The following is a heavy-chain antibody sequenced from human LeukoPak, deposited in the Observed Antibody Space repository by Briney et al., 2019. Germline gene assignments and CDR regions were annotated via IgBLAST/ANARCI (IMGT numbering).Heavy chain of an antibody. D-gene: IGHD3-10*01. V-gene: IGHV1-2*02. CDR3: ARVYGSGSYYNH. CDR1: GYTFTSYG. Sequence: GASVTVPCTASGYTFTSYGISWVRQAPGQGLEWMGWINPNSGGTVYAQKFQGRVTMTRDTSITTAYMDLSSLRSDDTAVYYCARVYGSGSYYNHWGQGTLVTVSS. CDR2: INPNSGGT. J-gene: IGHJ5*02.